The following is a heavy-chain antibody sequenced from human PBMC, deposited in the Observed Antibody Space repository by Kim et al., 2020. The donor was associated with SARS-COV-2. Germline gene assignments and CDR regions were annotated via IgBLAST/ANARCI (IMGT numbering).Heavy chain of an antibody. V-gene: IGHV3-7*01. CDR3: ARGHFWFDP. J-gene: IGHJ5*02. CDR2: GSEK. Sequence: GSEKYYADSLKDRLTISRDNAKNSVFLQMNSLRAEDTAVYDCARGHFWFDPWGQGTLVTVSS.